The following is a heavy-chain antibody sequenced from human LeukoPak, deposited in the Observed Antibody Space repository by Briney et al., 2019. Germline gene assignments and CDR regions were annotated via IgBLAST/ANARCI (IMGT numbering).Heavy chain of an antibody. CDR3: ARQPIVVVIAPFDY. J-gene: IGHJ4*02. V-gene: IGHV4-39*01. D-gene: IGHD3-22*01. Sequence: SETLSLTCTVSGGSISSSSYYWGWIRRPPGKGLEWIASIYYSGITYYSPSLKSRVTISVDTSKSQFSLKLSSVTAADTAVYYCARQPIVVVIAPFDYWGQGTLVTVSS. CDR1: GGSISSSSYY. CDR2: IYYSGIT.